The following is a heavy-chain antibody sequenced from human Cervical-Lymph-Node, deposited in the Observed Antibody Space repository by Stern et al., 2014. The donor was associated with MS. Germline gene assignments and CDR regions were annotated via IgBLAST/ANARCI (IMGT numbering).Heavy chain of an antibody. J-gene: IGHJ4*02. Sequence: VQLVESGGGLVQPGGSLRLSCAASGFTFDSYSMHWVRQVPGKGLVCVSRINTDGSSPRYADAVKGRFTISRDNAKNMLYLEMNSLRAEDTAVYYCSGSNWYFFDYWGQGTLVTVSS. CDR1: GFTFDSYS. CDR2: INTDGSSP. CDR3: SGSNWYFFDY. V-gene: IGHV3-74*01. D-gene: IGHD6-13*01.